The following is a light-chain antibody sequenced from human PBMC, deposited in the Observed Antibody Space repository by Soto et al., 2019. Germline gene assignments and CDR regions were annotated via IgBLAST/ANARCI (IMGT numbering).Light chain of an antibody. CDR1: SSDVGAYNS. V-gene: IGLV2-14*03. Sequence: QSVLTQPASVSGSPGQSTTISCTGTSSDVGAYNSVSWYQQHPGKTPKLMIYDVSNRPSGVSNRFSGSKSVNTASLTISGLQAEDEADYFCSSYTSISTVVFGGGTKLTVL. CDR2: DVS. CDR3: SSYTSISTVV. J-gene: IGLJ2*01.